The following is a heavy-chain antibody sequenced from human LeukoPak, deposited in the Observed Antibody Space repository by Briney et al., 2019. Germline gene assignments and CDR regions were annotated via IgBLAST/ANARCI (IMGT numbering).Heavy chain of an antibody. CDR3: ARGYRDSSGPCLDS. CDR2: INPNSGGT. CDR1: GYTFTGYY. V-gene: IGHV1-2*02. J-gene: IGHJ5*01. Sequence: ASVKVSCKASGYTFTGYYIHWVRQAPGQGLEWMGWINPNSGGTKYAQKFQGRVTMTRYTSISTAYMELSRLTADDTAVYFCARGYRDSSGPCLDSWGQGTLVTVSS. D-gene: IGHD3-22*01.